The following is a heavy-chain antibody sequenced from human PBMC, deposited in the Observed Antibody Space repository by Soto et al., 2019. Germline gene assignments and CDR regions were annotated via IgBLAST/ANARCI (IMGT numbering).Heavy chain of an antibody. CDR3: ASCAATVTPFDY. J-gene: IGHJ4*02. D-gene: IGHD4-17*01. CDR1: GYSISSGYY. Sequence: PSETLSLTCAVSGYSISSGYYWGWIRQPPGKGLEWIGSIYHSGSTYYNPSLKSRVTISVDTSKNQFSLKLSSVTAADTAVYYCASCAATVTPFDYWGQGTLVTVSS. CDR2: IYHSGST. V-gene: IGHV4-38-2*01.